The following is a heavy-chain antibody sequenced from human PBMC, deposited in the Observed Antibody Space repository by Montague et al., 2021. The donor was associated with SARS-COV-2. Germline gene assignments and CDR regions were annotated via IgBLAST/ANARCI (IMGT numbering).Heavy chain of an antibody. J-gene: IGHJ4*02. D-gene: IGHD3-9*01. CDR3: ARIRDYDILTGSYSGFDY. CDR1: GSSLSTSGTC. CDR2: IDWDDDK. V-gene: IGHV2-70*01. Sequence: PALVKPTQTLALTCTFSGSSLSTSGTCVSWIRQPPGKALEWLALIDWDDDKYYSTSLKTRLTISKDTSKNQVVLTMTNMDPVDTATYYCARIRDYDILTGSYSGFDYWGQGTLVTVSS.